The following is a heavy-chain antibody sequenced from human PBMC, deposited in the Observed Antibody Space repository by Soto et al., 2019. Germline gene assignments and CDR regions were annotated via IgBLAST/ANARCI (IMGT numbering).Heavy chain of an antibody. V-gene: IGHV1-18*01. Sequence: SVQVSCKGVGYGFREYGINWVRQAPGQGLEWVGWISPYSGYTHSAQKFHGRLTLTTDTAASTAYMELRILRSADTALYYCAREASVLIPAAQPSRFDSWGQGTLVTVSS. CDR1: GYGFREYG. D-gene: IGHD2-2*01. J-gene: IGHJ4*02. CDR2: ISPYSGYT. CDR3: AREASVLIPAAQPSRFDS.